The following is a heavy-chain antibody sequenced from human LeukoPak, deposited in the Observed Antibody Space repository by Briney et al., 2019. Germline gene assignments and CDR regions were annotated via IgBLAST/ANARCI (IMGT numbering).Heavy chain of an antibody. V-gene: IGHV1-2*02. D-gene: IGHD5-18*01. CDR1: GFTFSDYF. J-gene: IGHJ4*02. CDR3: TRDLRSGGVTYGQDS. CDR2: IIPKSGAT. Sequence: EASVKVSCKASGFTFSDYFIHWVRQAPGQGLEWMGWIIPKSGATNYAQKFRDRVTVTSDTSTVYMDLSGLTSDDTAVYCTRDLRSGGVTYGQDSWGQGTLVTISS.